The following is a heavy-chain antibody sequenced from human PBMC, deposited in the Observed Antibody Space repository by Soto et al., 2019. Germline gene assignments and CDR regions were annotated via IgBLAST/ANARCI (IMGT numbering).Heavy chain of an antibody. CDR3: ARVYCGGDCRPREWFYYYGMDV. V-gene: IGHV1-46*01. CDR1: GYTFINYY. CDR2: INPKGGDS. J-gene: IGHJ6*02. Sequence: ASVKVSCKSSGYTFINYYVHWVRQAPGQGLEWMGIINPKGGDSRYAQKFQGRVIMTRETFTSTVYMDLRSLTSEVTAVYYCARVYCGGDCRPREWFYYYGMDVWGQGTTVTVS. D-gene: IGHD2-21*01.